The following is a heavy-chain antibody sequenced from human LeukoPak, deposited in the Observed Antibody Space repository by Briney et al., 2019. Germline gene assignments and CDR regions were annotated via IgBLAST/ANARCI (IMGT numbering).Heavy chain of an antibody. J-gene: IGHJ4*02. CDR2: IVGSGGST. CDR1: GFTLTNYA. CDR3: AKGVGRYSSGYLLFDY. D-gene: IGHD3-22*01. V-gene: IGHV3-23*01. Sequence: PGGSLRLSCAASGFTLTNYAMSWVRQAPGKGLEWVSTIVGSGGSTYYADSVKGRFTISRDNSKNTLYLQMNSLRAEDTAVYYCAKGVGRYSSGYLLFDYWGQGTLVTVSS.